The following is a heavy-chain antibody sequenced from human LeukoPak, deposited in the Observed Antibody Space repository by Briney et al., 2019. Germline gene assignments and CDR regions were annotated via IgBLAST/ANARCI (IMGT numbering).Heavy chain of an antibody. CDR3: ARQRGSPSVMDYYYGMDV. Sequence: AGESLKISCKGSGYSFTSYWIGWVRQMPGKGLEWMGIIYPGDSDTRYSPSFQGQVTISADKSISTAYLQWSSLKASDTAMYYCARQRGSPSVMDYYYGMDVWGQGTTVTVSS. CDR1: GYSFTSYW. V-gene: IGHV5-51*01. J-gene: IGHJ6*02. D-gene: IGHD1-26*01. CDR2: IYPGDSDT.